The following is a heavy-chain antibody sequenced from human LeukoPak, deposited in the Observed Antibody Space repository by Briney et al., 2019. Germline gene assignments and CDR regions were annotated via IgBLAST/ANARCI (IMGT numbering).Heavy chain of an antibody. CDR1: GYTFTGHY. CDR2: INPNSGGT. D-gene: IGHD6-19*01. CDR3: ARVSQWLPPYYSEY. Sequence: APVKVSCKPSGYTFTGHYLHWVRQAPGQGLEWMGSINPNSGGTNYAQKFQGRVTMTSDTSISTAYMELRRLRSDDTAVYYCARVSQWLPPYYSEYWGQGTLVTVSS. V-gene: IGHV1-2*02. J-gene: IGHJ4*02.